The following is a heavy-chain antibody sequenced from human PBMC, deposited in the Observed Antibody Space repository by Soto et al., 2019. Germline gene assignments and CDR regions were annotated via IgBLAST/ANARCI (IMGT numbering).Heavy chain of an antibody. V-gene: IGHV3-23*01. Sequence: GGSLRLSCAASGFTFSSYAMSWVRQAPGKGLEWVSAISGSGGSTYYADSVKGRFTISRDNSKNTLYLQMNSLRAEDTAVYYCAKVFRRYNYRYYFDYWGQGTLVTVSS. CDR2: ISGSGGST. J-gene: IGHJ4*02. CDR3: AKVFRRYNYRYYFDY. D-gene: IGHD1-1*01. CDR1: GFTFSSYA.